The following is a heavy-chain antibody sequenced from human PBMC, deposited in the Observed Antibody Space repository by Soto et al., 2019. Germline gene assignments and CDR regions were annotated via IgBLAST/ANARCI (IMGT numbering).Heavy chain of an antibody. D-gene: IGHD3-3*01. CDR2: ISAYNGNT. J-gene: IGHJ3*02. V-gene: IGHV1-18*01. CDR3: ARDPPRSGYYTADAFDI. Sequence: QVQLVQSGAEVKKPGASVKVSCKASGYTFTSYGISWVRQAPGQGREWMGWISAYNGNTNYAQKLQGRVTMTTDTSTSTAYMELRSLRSDDTAVYYCARDPPRSGYYTADAFDIWGQGTMVTVSS. CDR1: GYTFTSYG.